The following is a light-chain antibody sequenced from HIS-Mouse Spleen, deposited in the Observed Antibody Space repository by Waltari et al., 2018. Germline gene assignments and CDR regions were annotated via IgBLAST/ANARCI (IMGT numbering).Light chain of an antibody. CDR2: DVS. J-gene: IGLJ2*01. Sequence: QSALTQPASVSGSPGQSITISCTGTSSYVGVYNYVSWYQQHPGKAPKLMIYDVSNRPSGVSNRFSGSKTGNTASLTISGLQAEDESDYYCSSYTSSSVVFGGGTKLTVL. V-gene: IGLV2-14*03. CDR3: SSYTSSSVV. CDR1: SSYVGVYNY.